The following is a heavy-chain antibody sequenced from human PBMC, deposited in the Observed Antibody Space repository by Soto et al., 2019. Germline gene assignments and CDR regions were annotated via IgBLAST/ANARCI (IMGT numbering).Heavy chain of an antibody. CDR3: VRQGYCSSSSCFDAMDV. Sequence: SLRLSCTASEFTFSESCMAGCRRAPGRGREWSGRSRNEANDYIRDYAASVKGRFNVSRDDSKSSFFLQMNGLKTEDTAVYYCVRQGYCSSSSCFDAMDVWGQGTTVTVSS. CDR2: SRNEANDYIR. D-gene: IGHD2-2*01. CDR1: EFTFSESC. V-gene: IGHV3-72*01. J-gene: IGHJ6*02.